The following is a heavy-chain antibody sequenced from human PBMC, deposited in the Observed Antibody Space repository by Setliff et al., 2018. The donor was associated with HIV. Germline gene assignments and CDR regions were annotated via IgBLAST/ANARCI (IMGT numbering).Heavy chain of an antibody. CDR3: ARAPITIFGVIIIPVYFDY. J-gene: IGHJ4*02. CDR2: ISYSGST. CDR1: GGSISSGIQY. Sequence: PSETLSLTCNVSGGSISSGIQYWGWVRQSPGKGLEWIGTISYSGSTYYNPSLKSRVTISVDTSNNQVSLKLNSVTAADTAVYYCARAPITIFGVIIIPVYFDYWGQGTLVTVSS. V-gene: IGHV4-39*07. D-gene: IGHD3-3*01.